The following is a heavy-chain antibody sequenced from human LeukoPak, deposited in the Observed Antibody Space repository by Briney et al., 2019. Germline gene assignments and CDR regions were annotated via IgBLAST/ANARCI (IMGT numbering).Heavy chain of an antibody. V-gene: IGHV4-34*01. CDR3: ARYLGGGNFDL. D-gene: IGHD3-16*01. J-gene: IGHJ3*01. CDR1: GGALSGYF. Sequence: SETLCLTCAVYGGALSGYFWTWIRQSPGKGLEWIEEMTQSGSTNSNPSLKSRVTVSADTSKNQLSLKLSSVTAADTAVYYCARYLGGGNFDLWGQGTMVTVSA. CDR2: MTQSGST.